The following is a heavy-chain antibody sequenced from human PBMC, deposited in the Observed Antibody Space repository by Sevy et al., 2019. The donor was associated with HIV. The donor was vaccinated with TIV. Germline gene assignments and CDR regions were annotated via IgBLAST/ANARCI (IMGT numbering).Heavy chain of an antibody. CDR1: GYSFTSYW. CDR2: IYPGDSDT. V-gene: IGHV5-51*01. D-gene: IGHD6-19*01. Sequence: GESLKISCKGSGYSFTSYWIGWVRQMPGKGLEWMGIIYPGDSDTRYSPSFQGQVTISADKSISTAYPQWSSLKASDTAMYYCARRAVAVENPMDYWGQGTLVTVSS. CDR3: ARRAVAVENPMDY. J-gene: IGHJ4*02.